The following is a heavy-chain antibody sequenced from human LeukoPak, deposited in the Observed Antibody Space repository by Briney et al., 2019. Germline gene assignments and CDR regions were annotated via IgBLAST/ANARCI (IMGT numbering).Heavy chain of an antibody. CDR1: GFTFSTYW. CDR2: ISGNGINT. V-gene: IGHV3-23*01. CDR3: ARGVSD. D-gene: IGHD3-16*01. Sequence: QPGGSLRLSCAASGFTFSTYWMSWVRQAPGKGLEWVSIISGNGINTYYADSVKGRFTISRDDSKNTLYLQMNSLRVDDTAIYYCARGVSDWGQGTLVTVAS. J-gene: IGHJ4*02.